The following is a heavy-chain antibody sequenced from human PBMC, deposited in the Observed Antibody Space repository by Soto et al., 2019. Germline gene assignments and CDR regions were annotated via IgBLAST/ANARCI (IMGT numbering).Heavy chain of an antibody. CDR3: KRDGDIVVTRELDD. Sequence: PVGSLRLSCAASGFTFSSYWMHWVRQAPGKGLVWVSRINSDGSSTSYADSVKGRFTISRDNAKNTLYLQMNSLRAEDTALYYCKRDGDIVVTRELDDWGKGPLVTV. D-gene: IGHD5-12*01. CDR1: GFTFSSYW. J-gene: IGHJ4*02. V-gene: IGHV3-74*01. CDR2: INSDGSST.